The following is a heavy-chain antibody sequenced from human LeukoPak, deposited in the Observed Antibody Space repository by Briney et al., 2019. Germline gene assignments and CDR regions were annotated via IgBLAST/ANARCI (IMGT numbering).Heavy chain of an antibody. CDR1: GGSISSYY. CDR2: IYYSGSP. J-gene: IGHJ4*02. CDR3: ARVTGYMIEDYFDY. D-gene: IGHD3-22*01. V-gene: IGHV4-59*01. Sequence: PSETLSLTCTVSGGSISSYYWSWIRQPPGKGLEWIGYIYYSGSPNYNPSLKSRVTISVETSKNQFSLKLRSVTAADTAVYYCARVTGYMIEDYFDYWGQGTLVTVSS.